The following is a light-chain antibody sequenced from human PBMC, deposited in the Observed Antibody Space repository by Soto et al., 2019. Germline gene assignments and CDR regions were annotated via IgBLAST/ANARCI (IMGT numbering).Light chain of an antibody. V-gene: IGLV2-14*01. J-gene: IGLJ1*01. CDR1: SSDVGGYDY. Sequence: QSVLTQPASLSGSPGQSITISCTGTSSDVGGYDYVSWYQQHPGKAPKFMIYEVTNRPSGVSHRFSGSKSGNTASLTISGLQAEDEADYYCTSYTSSSPYAFGTGTKVTVL. CDR3: TSYTSSSPYA. CDR2: EVT.